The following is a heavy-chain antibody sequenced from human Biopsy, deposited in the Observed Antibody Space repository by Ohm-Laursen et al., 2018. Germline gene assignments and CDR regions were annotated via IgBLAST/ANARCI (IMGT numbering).Heavy chain of an antibody. Sequence: ATVKISCKASGYTFTGQYLHWVRQVPGQGLEWMGWINPHSGTTKFAQDFQGRVTMTRDTSITTAYMELRRLRSDDTAVYYCAKGQDLRGGAEYFQHWGQGTLVTVSS. CDR3: AKGQDLRGGAEYFQH. CDR2: INPHSGTT. D-gene: IGHD2-15*01. V-gene: IGHV1-2*02. J-gene: IGHJ1*01. CDR1: GYTFTGQY.